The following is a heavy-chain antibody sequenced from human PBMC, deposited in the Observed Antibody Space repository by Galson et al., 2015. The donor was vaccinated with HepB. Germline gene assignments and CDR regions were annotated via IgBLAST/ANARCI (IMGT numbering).Heavy chain of an antibody. CDR1: GFTFSTYA. D-gene: IGHD3-22*01. CDR2: ISGGDGT. Sequence: SLRLSCAASGFTFSTYAMNWVRQAPGKGLEWVSVISGGDGTYYADSVKGRFTISRDNSKNTLYLQMSSLRAEDTAVYYCVKDSRGGGSSVSYDRSTYPYYFDSWGQGTLVTVSS. V-gene: IGHV3-23*01. J-gene: IGHJ4*02. CDR3: VKDSRGGGSSVSYDRSTYPYYFDS.